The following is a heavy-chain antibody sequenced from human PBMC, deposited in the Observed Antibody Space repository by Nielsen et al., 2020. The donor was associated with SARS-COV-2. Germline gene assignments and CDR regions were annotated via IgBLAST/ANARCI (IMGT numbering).Heavy chain of an antibody. CDR2: IYYSGST. J-gene: IGHJ3*02. D-gene: IGHD6-6*01. CDR1: GGSISSYY. V-gene: IGHV4-59*01. CDR3: AREESRGIAARPLTTFDI. Sequence: SETLSLTCTVSGGSISSYYWSWIRQPPGKGLEWIGYIYYSGSTNYNPSLKSRVTISVDTSKNQFSLKLSSVTAADTAVYYCAREESRGIAARPLTTFDIWGQGTMVTVSS.